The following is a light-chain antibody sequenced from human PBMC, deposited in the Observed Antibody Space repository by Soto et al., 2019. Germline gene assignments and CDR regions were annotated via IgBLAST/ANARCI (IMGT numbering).Light chain of an antibody. J-gene: IGLJ1*01. Sequence: QSVLTQPASVSGSPGQSITISCTGTSSDVGGYNYVSWYQQHPGKAPKLMIYDVSNRPSGVSYRFSACKSGNTASLTISWLQAEDEADYYCCSYTSSSTLYVFGTGTKVTVL. CDR2: DVS. V-gene: IGLV2-14*01. CDR1: SSDVGGYNY. CDR3: CSYTSSSTLYV.